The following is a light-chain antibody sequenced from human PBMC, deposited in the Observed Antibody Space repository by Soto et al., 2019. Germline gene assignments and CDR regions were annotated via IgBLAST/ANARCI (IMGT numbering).Light chain of an antibody. CDR3: SSYTSSSTYV. J-gene: IGLJ1*01. CDR1: SSDVGGYNY. V-gene: IGLV2-14*01. Sequence: QSALTQPASVSGSPGQSITISCTGTSSDVGGYNYVSWYQQHPGKAPKLMTYDVSNRPSGVSNRFSGSKSGNTASLTISGLQAEDEADSYCSSYTSSSTYVFGTGTKVTV. CDR2: DVS.